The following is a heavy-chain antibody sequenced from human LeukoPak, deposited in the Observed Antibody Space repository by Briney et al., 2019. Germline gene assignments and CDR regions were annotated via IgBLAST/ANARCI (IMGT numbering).Heavy chain of an antibody. D-gene: IGHD3-10*01. CDR2: ITISSGYI. J-gene: IGHJ4*02. CDR3: AREDASGSYYRSLDY. V-gene: IGHV3-21*01. CDR1: GFTFSTYT. Sequence: PGGSLRLSCAASGFTFSTYTMNWVRQAPGKGLEWVSSITISSGYIYYADSVKGRFTISRDNAKNSLFLHMNSLRAEDTAVYYCAREDASGSYYRSLDYWGQGTLVTVSS.